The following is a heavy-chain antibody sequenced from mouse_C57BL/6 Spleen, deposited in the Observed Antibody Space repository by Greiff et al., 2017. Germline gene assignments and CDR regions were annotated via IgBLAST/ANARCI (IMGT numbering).Heavy chain of an antibody. D-gene: IGHD3-3*01. Sequence: QVQLQESGAELARPGASVKMSCKASGYTFTSYTMHWVKQRPGQGLEWIGYINPSSGYTKYNQKFKDKATLTADKSSSTAYMQLSSLTSEDSAVYYCARGGDGGYFDVWGTGTTVTVSS. CDR2: INPSSGYT. CDR3: ARGGDGGYFDV. CDR1: GYTFTSYT. V-gene: IGHV1-4*01. J-gene: IGHJ1*03.